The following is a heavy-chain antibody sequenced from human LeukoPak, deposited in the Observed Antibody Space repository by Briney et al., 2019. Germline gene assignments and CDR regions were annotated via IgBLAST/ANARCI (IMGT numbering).Heavy chain of an antibody. CDR2: INHSGST. Sequence: SETLSLTRAVSGGSFSGYYWSWIRQPPGKGLEWIWEINHSGSTKYNPSLKSRANISVDTPKNQFAHNLSSVTAADTGVYYGARALYWLVMAVDYWGQGTLVTVSS. D-gene: IGHD5-24*01. CDR3: ARALYWLVMAVDY. V-gene: IGHV4-34*01. J-gene: IGHJ4*02. CDR1: GGSFSGYY.